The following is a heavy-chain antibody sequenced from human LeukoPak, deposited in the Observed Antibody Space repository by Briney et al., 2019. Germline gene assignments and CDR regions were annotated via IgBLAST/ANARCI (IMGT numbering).Heavy chain of an antibody. CDR1: GGSISSYY. CDR2: IYTSGST. Sequence: ETLSLTCTVSGGSISSYYWSWIRQPAGKGLEWIGRIYTSGSTNYNPSLKSRVTMSVDTSKNQFSLKLSSVTAADTAVYYCARERYSSSSFGWFDPWDQGTLVTVSS. J-gene: IGHJ5*02. V-gene: IGHV4-4*07. CDR3: ARERYSSSSFGWFDP. D-gene: IGHD6-6*01.